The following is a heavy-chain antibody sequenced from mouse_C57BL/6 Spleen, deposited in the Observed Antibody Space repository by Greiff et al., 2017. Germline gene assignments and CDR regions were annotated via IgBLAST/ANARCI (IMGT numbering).Heavy chain of an antibody. CDR3: AREGDWEGRNY. J-gene: IGHJ2*01. Sequence: VQLQQSGAELARPGASVKLSCKASGYTFTSYGTSWVKQRTGQGLEWIGEIYPRSGNTYYNEKFKGKATLTADKSSSTAYMELRSLTSEDSAVYFCAREGDWEGRNYWGQGTTLTVSS. D-gene: IGHD4-1*01. CDR1: GYTFTSYG. CDR2: IYPRSGNT. V-gene: IGHV1-81*01.